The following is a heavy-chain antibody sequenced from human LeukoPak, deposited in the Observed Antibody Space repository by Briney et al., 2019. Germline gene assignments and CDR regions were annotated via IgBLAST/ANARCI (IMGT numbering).Heavy chain of an antibody. J-gene: IGHJ4*02. V-gene: IGHV3-49*04. CDR2: IRSKAYGGTT. CDR1: GFTFGDYA. CDR3: TRTKDIVVVPAALFDY. D-gene: IGHD2-2*01. Sequence: SGGSLRLSCTASGFTFGDYAMSWVRQAPGKGLEWVGFIRSKAYGGTTEYAASVKGRFTISRDDSKSIAYLQMNSLKTEDTAVYYCTRTKDIVVVPAALFDYWGQGTLVTVSS.